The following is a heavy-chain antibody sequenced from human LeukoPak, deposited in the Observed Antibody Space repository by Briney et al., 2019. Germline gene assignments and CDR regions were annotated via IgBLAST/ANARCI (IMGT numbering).Heavy chain of an antibody. CDR1: GFTFNNYA. D-gene: IGHD2/OR15-2a*01. Sequence: GGSLRLSCAASGFTFNNYAMYWARQAPGKGLEWVSTISGSGGSTYYVDSVKGRFTISRDNSKNTLYLQMSSLRVEDTAVYYCARGNSTWYYFDYWGQGTLVTVSS. V-gene: IGHV3-23*01. CDR3: ARGNSTWYYFDY. CDR2: ISGSGGST. J-gene: IGHJ4*02.